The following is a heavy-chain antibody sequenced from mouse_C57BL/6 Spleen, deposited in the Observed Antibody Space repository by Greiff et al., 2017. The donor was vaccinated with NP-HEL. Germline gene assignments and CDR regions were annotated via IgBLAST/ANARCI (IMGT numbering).Heavy chain of an antibody. D-gene: IGHD1-1*01. V-gene: IGHV5-9-1*02. CDR3: TRVPPLDGKGYFDV. Sequence: EVMLVESGEGLVKPGGSLKLSCAASGFTFSSYSMSWVRQTPEKRLEWVAYISSGGDYIYYADTVKGRFTISRDTARNTLYLQMSSLKSEDTAMYYCTRVPPLDGKGYFDVWGTGTTVTVSS. CDR2: ISSGGDYI. J-gene: IGHJ1*03. CDR1: GFTFSSYS.